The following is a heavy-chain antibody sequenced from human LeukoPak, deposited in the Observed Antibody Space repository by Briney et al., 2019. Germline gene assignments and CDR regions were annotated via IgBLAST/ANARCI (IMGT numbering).Heavy chain of an antibody. D-gene: IGHD6-13*01. CDR2: IYHSGST. J-gene: IGHJ4*02. Sequence: SETLSLTCTVSGGSISSYYWSWIRQPPGKGLEWIGSIYHSGSTYYNPSLKSRVTISVDTSKNQFSLKLSSVTAADTAVYYCARESSRTYSSSWFPFDYWGQGTLVTVSS. V-gene: IGHV4-38-2*02. CDR1: GGSISSYY. CDR3: ARESSRTYSSSWFPFDY.